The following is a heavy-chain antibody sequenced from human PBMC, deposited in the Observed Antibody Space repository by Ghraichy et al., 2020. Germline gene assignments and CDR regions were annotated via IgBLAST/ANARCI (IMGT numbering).Heavy chain of an antibody. CDR3: ARAKYGPNWFDP. V-gene: IGHV4-30-4*01. Sequence: SETLSLTCTVSGGSISSGDYYWSWIRQPPGKGLEWIGYTYYSGSTYYNPSLKSRVTISVDTSKNQFSLKLSSVTAADTAVYYCARAKYGPNWFDPWGQGTLVTVSS. D-gene: IGHD4-17*01. J-gene: IGHJ5*02. CDR2: TYYSGST. CDR1: GGSISSGDYY.